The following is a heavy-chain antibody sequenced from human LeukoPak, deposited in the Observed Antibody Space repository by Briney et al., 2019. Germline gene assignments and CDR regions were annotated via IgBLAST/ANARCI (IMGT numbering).Heavy chain of an antibody. Sequence: GGSLRLSCAASGFTFSGSAMHWVRQASGKGLEWVGRIRSKANSYATAYAASVKGRFTISRDDSKNTAYLQMNSLKTEDTAVYYCTETHDYGGRAFDIWGQGTMVTVSS. CDR2: IRSKANSYAT. CDR3: TETHDYGGRAFDI. CDR1: GFTFSGSA. D-gene: IGHD4-23*01. V-gene: IGHV3-73*01. J-gene: IGHJ3*02.